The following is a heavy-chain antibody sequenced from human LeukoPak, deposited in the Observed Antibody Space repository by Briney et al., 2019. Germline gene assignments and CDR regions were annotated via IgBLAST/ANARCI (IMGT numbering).Heavy chain of an antibody. CDR1: GGSISSSSYY. V-gene: IGHV4-39*01. D-gene: IGHD3-22*01. CDR3: ARPRHYYDSSGSFKYYFDY. CDR2: IYYSGST. Sequence: SETLSLTCTVSGGSISSSSYYWGWIRQHPGKGLEWIGSIYYSGSTYYNPSLKSRVTISVDTSKNQFSLKLSSVTAADTAVYYCARPRHYYDSSGSFKYYFDYWGQGTLVTVSS. J-gene: IGHJ4*02.